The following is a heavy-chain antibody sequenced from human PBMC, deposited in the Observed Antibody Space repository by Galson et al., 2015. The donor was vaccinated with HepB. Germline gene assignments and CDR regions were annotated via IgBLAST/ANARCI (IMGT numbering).Heavy chain of an antibody. V-gene: IGHV3-23*01. Sequence: SLRLSCAASGFTFSSYAMSWVRQAPGKGLEWVSAISGSGGSTYYADSVKGRFTISRDNSKNTLYLQMNSLRAEDMAVYYCAKDQLGGWELHGGYWGQGTLVTVSS. CDR1: GFTFSSYA. CDR3: AKDQLGGWELHGGY. D-gene: IGHD1-26*01. J-gene: IGHJ4*02. CDR2: ISGSGGST.